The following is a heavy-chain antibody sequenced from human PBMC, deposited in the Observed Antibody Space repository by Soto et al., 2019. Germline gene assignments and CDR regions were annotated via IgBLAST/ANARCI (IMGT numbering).Heavy chain of an antibody. CDR1: GGSISSYY. CDR3: ARHKAAVTTQRPAFDI. CDR2: IYHSGST. D-gene: IGHD4-17*01. J-gene: IGHJ3*02. Sequence: SETLSLTCTVSGGSISSYYWSWIRQPPGKGLEWIGYIYHSGSTNYNPSLKSRVTISVDTSKNQFSLKLSSVTAADTAVYYCARHKAAVTTQRPAFDIWGQGTMVTVSS. V-gene: IGHV4-59*08.